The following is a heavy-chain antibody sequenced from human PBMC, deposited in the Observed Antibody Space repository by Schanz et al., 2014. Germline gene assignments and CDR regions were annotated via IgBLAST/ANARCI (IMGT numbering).Heavy chain of an antibody. CDR2: INSDGSSA. CDR1: GFTFSSYW. CDR3: ARDDGGGYNQIDY. Sequence: VLLVESGGGLVKPGGSLRLSCSASGFTFSSYWMHWVRQAPGKGLVWISRINSDGSSASYADSVKGRFTISRDNSKNTMYLQMNSLRAEDTAVYYCARDDGGGYNQIDYWGQGALVTVSS. D-gene: IGHD5-12*01. J-gene: IGHJ4*02. V-gene: IGHV3-74*01.